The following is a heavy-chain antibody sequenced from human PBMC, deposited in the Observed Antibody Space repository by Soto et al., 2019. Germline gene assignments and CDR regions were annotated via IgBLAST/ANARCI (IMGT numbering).Heavy chain of an antibody. J-gene: IGHJ4*02. D-gene: IGHD6-25*01. CDR1: GFTFNTYW. Sequence: EVHLVESGGDLVQPGGSLRLSCVASGFTFNTYWMSWVRQAPGKGLEWVANIKEDGSDKYYVDSVKGRFTISRDNAKNLLYLQMDSLGAGDTAMYYCARFTRGSSGDYWGQGTLVTVSS. CDR3: ARFTRGSSGDY. V-gene: IGHV3-7*01. CDR2: IKEDGSDK.